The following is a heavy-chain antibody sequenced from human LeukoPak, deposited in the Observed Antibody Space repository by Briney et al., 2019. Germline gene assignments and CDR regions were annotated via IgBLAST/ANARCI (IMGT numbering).Heavy chain of an antibody. D-gene: IGHD3-22*01. Sequence: PSETLSLTCTVSGGSISSYYWSWIWQPPGKGLEWIGYIYYSGSTNYNPSLKSRVTISVDTSKNQFSLKLSSVTAADTAVYYCARDHYDSSGYWYWFDPWGQGTLVTVSS. CDR1: GGSISSYY. J-gene: IGHJ5*02. V-gene: IGHV4-59*01. CDR2: IYYSGST. CDR3: ARDHYDSSGYWYWFDP.